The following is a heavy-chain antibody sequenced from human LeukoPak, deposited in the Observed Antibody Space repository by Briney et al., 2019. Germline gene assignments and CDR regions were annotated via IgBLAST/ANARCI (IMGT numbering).Heavy chain of an antibody. D-gene: IGHD6-13*01. V-gene: IGHV3-21*01. J-gene: IGHJ5*02. Sequence: TGGSLRLSCAASGFTFSSYSMNWVRQAPGKGLEWVSSISSSSSYIYYADSVKGRFTISGDNAKNSLYLQMNSLRAEDTAVYYCARDRGSSWYSTTGWFDPWGQGTLVTVSS. CDR2: ISSSSSYI. CDR3: ARDRGSSWYSTTGWFDP. CDR1: GFTFSSYS.